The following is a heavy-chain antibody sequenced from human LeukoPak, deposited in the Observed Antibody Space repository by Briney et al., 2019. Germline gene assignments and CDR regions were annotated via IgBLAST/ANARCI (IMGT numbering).Heavy chain of an antibody. Sequence: QAGGSLRLSCAASGFAFSSYWVSWVRQAPGKGLEWVANIKQDGSEKYYVDSVKGRFTISRDNAKNSLYLQMNSLRAEDTAVYYCARDGGNSLIGDFDYWGQGTLVTVSS. V-gene: IGHV3-7*01. J-gene: IGHJ4*02. CDR2: IKQDGSEK. CDR3: ARDGGNSLIGDFDY. CDR1: GFAFSSYW. D-gene: IGHD4-23*01.